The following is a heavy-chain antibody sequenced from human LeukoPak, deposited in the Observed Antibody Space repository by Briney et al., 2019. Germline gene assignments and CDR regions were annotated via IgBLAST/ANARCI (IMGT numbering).Heavy chain of an antibody. CDR1: GFTFSSYG. CDR2: ISYEGSNK. CDR3: AKCLGFLEWFEVDDAFDI. Sequence: GGSLRLSCAASGFTFSSYGMHWVRQAPGKGLEWVAVISYEGSNKYYADSVKGRFTISRDNSKNTLYLQMNSLRAEDTAVYYCAKCLGFLEWFEVDDAFDIWGQGTMVTVSS. J-gene: IGHJ3*02. V-gene: IGHV3-30*18. D-gene: IGHD3-3*01.